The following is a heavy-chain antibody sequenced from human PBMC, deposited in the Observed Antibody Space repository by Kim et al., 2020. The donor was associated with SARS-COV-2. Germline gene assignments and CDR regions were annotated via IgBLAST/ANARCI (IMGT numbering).Heavy chain of an antibody. CDR1: GGTFSSYA. J-gene: IGHJ4*02. D-gene: IGHD3-10*01. CDR3: ARSGIEMATTYYFDY. Sequence: SVKVSCKASGGTFSSYAISWVRQAPGQGLEWMGGIIPIFGTANYAQKFQGRVTITADESTSTAYMELSSLRSEDTAVYYCARSGIEMATTYYFDYWGQGTLVTVSS. CDR2: IIPIFGTA. V-gene: IGHV1-69*13.